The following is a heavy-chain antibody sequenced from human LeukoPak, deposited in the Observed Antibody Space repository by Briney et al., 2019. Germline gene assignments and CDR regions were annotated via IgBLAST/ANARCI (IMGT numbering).Heavy chain of an antibody. Sequence: SETLSLTCAVYGGSFSGYYWSWIRQPPGKGLEWIGEINHSGSTNYNPSLKSRVTISVDTSKNQFSLKLSSVTAADTAVYYCARHRFGVVRARGNFDYWGQGTLVTVSS. CDR1: GGSFSGYY. CDR2: INHSGST. CDR3: ARHRFGVVRARGNFDY. V-gene: IGHV4-34*01. D-gene: IGHD3-3*01. J-gene: IGHJ4*02.